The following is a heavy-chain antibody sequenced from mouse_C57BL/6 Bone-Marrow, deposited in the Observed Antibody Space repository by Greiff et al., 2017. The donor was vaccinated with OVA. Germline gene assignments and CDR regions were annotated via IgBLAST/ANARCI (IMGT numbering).Heavy chain of an antibody. V-gene: IGHV1-26*01. J-gene: IGHJ2*01. CDR1: GYTFTDYY. D-gene: IGHD1-1*01. CDR2: INPNNGGT. CDR3: ARGGYYGSSYRGY. Sequence: VQLQQSGPELVKPGASVKISCKASGYTFTDYYMNWVKQSHGKSLEWIGDINPNNGGTSYNQKFKGKATLTVDKSSSTAYMELRSLTSEDSAVYYCARGGYYGSSYRGYWGQGTTLTVSS.